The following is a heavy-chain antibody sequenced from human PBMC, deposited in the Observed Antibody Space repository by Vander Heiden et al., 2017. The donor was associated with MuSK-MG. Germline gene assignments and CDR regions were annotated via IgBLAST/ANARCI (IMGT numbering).Heavy chain of an antibody. V-gene: IGHV4-34*01. D-gene: IGHD6-19*01. CDR1: GGSFSGYY. CDR2: INHSGST. J-gene: IGHJ5*02. CDR3: ARRMSSGWYRVWFDP. Sequence: QVQLQQWGAGLLKPSETLSLTCAAYGGSFSGYYWSWIRQPPGKGLEWIGEINHSGSTNYNPSLKSRVTISVDTSKNQFSLKLSSVTAADTAVYYCARRMSSGWYRVWFDPWGQGTLVTVSS.